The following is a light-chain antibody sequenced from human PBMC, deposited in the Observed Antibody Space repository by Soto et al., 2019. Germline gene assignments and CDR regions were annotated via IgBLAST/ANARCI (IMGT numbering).Light chain of an antibody. CDR2: KIS. J-gene: IGKJ5*01. CDR3: LQATQIPIT. Sequence: DIVMTQTPLSSPVTLGQPASISCRSGQSLVHSDGNTYLSWLQQRPGQPPRLLIYKISNWFSGVPERFSGSGAGTDFTLKISRVEAEDVGVYYCLQATQIPITFGQGTRLEIK. V-gene: IGKV2-24*01. CDR1: QSLVHSDGNTY.